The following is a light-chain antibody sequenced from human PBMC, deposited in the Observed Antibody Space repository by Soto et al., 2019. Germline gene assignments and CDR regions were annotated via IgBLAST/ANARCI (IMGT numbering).Light chain of an antibody. V-gene: IGLV2-8*01. CDR3: SSYAGSSNWV. J-gene: IGLJ3*02. Sequence: QSVLTQPPSASGSPGQSVTISCTGASSDVGGYNYVSWYQQYPGKAPKLMIYEVSKRPSGVPDRFSGSKSGNTASLTVSGLQAEDEADYYCSSYAGSSNWVFGGGTKVTVL. CDR2: EVS. CDR1: SSDVGGYNY.